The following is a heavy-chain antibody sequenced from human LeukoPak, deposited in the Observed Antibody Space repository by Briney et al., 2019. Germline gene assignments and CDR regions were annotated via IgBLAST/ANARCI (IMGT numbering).Heavy chain of an antibody. V-gene: IGHV4-59*11. CDR3: ASGMATIPTPFDY. Sequence: SETLSLTCTVSGGSISSHYWSWIRQPPGKGLEWMGYIYYSGSTNYNPSLKSRVTISVDTSKNQFSLKLSSVTAADTAVYYCASGMATIPTPFDYWGQGTLVTVSS. J-gene: IGHJ4*02. CDR1: GGSISSHY. CDR2: IYYSGST. D-gene: IGHD5-24*01.